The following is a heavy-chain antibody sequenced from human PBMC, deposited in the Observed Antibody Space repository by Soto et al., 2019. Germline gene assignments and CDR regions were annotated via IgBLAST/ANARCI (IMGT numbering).Heavy chain of an antibody. CDR3: ARPGSGYDVLTGHYFYYYHAMDV. J-gene: IGHJ6*02. Sequence: EVQLVESGGGLVKPGGSLRLSCAASGFTFSSCSMNWVRQAPGKGLEWVSSIDSSSSYIHYADSVKGRFTISRDNAKNTLYLQMSSLRIEDTAVYYCARPGSGYDVLTGHYFYYYHAMDVWGQGTTVTVSS. D-gene: IGHD3-9*01. CDR2: IDSSSSYI. V-gene: IGHV3-21*01. CDR1: GFTFSSCS.